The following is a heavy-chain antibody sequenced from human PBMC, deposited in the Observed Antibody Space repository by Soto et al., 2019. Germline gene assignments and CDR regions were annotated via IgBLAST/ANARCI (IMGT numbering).Heavy chain of an antibody. CDR1: GFTFSSYA. V-gene: IGHV3-23*01. CDR2: ISGSGGST. CDR3: AKESRDIVATMDAPQWYYFDY. J-gene: IGHJ4*02. Sequence: EVQLLESGGGLVQPGGSLRLSCAASGFTFSSYAMSWVRQAPGKGLEWVSAISGSGGSTYYADSVKGRFTISRDNSKNTLYLQMNSMRAEDTAVYYCAKESRDIVATMDAPQWYYFDYWGQGTLVTVSS. D-gene: IGHD5-12*01.